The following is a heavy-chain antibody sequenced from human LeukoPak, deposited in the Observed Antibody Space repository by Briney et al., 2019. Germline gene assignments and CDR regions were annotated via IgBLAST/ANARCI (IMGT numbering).Heavy chain of an antibody. J-gene: IGHJ4*02. CDR3: ARGPNGWLQLVDFDY. Sequence: GASVKVSCKASGYTFTGYYMHWVRQAPGQGLEWTGWMNPNSGNTGYAQKFQGRVTITRNTSISTAYMELSSLRSEDTAVYYCARGPNGWLQLVDFDYWGQGTLVTVSS. D-gene: IGHD5-24*01. CDR1: GYTFTGYY. V-gene: IGHV1-8*03. CDR2: MNPNSGNT.